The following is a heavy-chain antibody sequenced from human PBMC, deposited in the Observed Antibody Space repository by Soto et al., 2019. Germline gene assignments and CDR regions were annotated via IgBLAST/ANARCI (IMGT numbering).Heavy chain of an antibody. CDR1: GGTFSSYA. V-gene: IGHV1-69*01. CDR2: IIPISDTT. J-gene: IGHJ6*02. D-gene: IGHD2-2*01. Sequence: QVQLVQSGAEVKKPGSSVKVSCKASGGTFSSYAISWVRQAPGQGLELMGGIIPISDTTNYAQKFQGRVTITADESTSTAYMELSSLRSEATAVYYCARSQGSSTSLEIYYYYYYGMDVWGQGTTVTVSS. CDR3: ARSQGSSTSLEIYYYYYYGMDV.